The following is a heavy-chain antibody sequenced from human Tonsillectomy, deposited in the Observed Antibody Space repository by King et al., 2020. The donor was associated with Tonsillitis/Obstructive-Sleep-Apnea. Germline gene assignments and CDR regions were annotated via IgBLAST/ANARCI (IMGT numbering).Heavy chain of an antibody. Sequence: LQLQESGPGLVKPSETLSLTCSVFGGSTSSSSYYWGWIRQPPGKGLEWIGSIYFNGITYYNPSLMSRVTIFVDTSKNQFSLKVRSVTAADTAVYYCARHVEDIGSYYYMDVWGKGTTVTVSS. V-gene: IGHV4-39*01. CDR2: IYFNGIT. CDR1: GGSTSSSSYY. J-gene: IGHJ6*03. D-gene: IGHD2-15*01. CDR3: ARHVEDIGSYYYMDV.